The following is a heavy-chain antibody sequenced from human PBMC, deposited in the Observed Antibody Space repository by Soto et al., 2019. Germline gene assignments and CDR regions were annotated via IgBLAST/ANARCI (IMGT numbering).Heavy chain of an antibody. V-gene: IGHV3-23*01. CDR3: AKLRTTVTVLYYFDY. CDR2: ISGSGGST. Sequence: GCSLGISSASYRFTFSSYAMSWVRQAPGKGLEWVSAISGSGGSTYYADSVKGRFTISRDNSKNTLYLQMNSLRAEDTAVYYCAKLRTTVTVLYYFDYWGQGTLVPV. D-gene: IGHD4-4*01. J-gene: IGHJ4*02. CDR1: RFTFSSYA.